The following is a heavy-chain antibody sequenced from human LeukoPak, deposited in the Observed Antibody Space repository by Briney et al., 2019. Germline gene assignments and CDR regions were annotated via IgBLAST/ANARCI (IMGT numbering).Heavy chain of an antibody. CDR2: IYYSGST. J-gene: IGHJ4*02. D-gene: IGHD2-15*01. Sequence: SETLSLTCTVSGDSINNDYWSWIRQPPGKGLEWIGYIYYSGSTNYNPSLKSRVTISVDTSKNQFSLKLSSVTAADTAVYYCAGSPYCSGGSCYTGLPYWGQGTLVTVSS. CDR1: GDSINNDY. CDR3: AGSPYCSGGSCYTGLPY. V-gene: IGHV4-59*01.